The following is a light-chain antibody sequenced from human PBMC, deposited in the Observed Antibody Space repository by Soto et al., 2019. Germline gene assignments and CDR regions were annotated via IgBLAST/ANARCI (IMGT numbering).Light chain of an antibody. J-gene: IGKJ1*01. CDR1: QRFGSTY. Sequence: IVLTQSPGTLPLSPGERGTLSCRASQRFGSTYLAWYQQKPGQAPRLLMSGASTRATGIPDRFSGSGSGTDFTLTISRLEPEDFAVYYCQQYDTSPPWTFGQGTKVDIK. CDR2: GAS. CDR3: QQYDTSPPWT. V-gene: IGKV3-20*01.